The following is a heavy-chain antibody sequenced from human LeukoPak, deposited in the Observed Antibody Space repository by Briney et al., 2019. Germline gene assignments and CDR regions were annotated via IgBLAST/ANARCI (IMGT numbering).Heavy chain of an antibody. V-gene: IGHV3-7*01. CDR1: GFSFTTYW. Sequence: GGSLRLFCAASGFSFTTYWVGWVRQAPGKGLEWVANINQDGTEKYYVDSVKGRFTIFRDNSKNTLYLQMNSLRAEDTAVYYCARFRGKFDPWGQGTLVTVSS. CDR2: INQDGTEK. CDR3: ARFRGKFDP. J-gene: IGHJ5*02. D-gene: IGHD3-16*01.